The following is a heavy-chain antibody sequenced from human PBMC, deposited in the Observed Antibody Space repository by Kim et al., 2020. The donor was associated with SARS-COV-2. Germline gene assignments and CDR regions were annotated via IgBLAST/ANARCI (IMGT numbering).Heavy chain of an antibody. CDR1: GYSFTSYW. D-gene: IGHD3-10*01. J-gene: IGHJ6*02. CDR3: ARQRYYYGSGSYFAAVFDYYSYSGRDV. CDR2: IDPSDSYT. V-gene: IGHV5-10-1*01. Sequence: GESLKISCKGSGYSFTSYWISWVRQMPGKGLEWMGRIDPSDSYTNYSPSFQGHVTISADKSISTAYLQWSSLKASDTAMYYCARQRYYYGSGSYFAAVFDYYSYSGRDVGGQGTTVTVS.